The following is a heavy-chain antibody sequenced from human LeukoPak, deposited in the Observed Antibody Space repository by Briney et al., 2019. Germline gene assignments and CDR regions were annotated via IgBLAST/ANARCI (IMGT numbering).Heavy chain of an antibody. CDR2: IYPGDSDT. J-gene: IGHJ3*02. D-gene: IGHD3-10*01. CDR3: ARLIPYYGSGHDAFDI. CDR1: GYSFTSYW. V-gene: IGHV5-51*01. Sequence: GESLKISCKGSGYSFTSYWIGWVRQMPGKGLEWMGIIYPGDSDTRYSPSFQGQVTISADKSISTAYLQWSSLKAPDTAMYYCARLIPYYGSGHDAFDIWGQGTMVTVSS.